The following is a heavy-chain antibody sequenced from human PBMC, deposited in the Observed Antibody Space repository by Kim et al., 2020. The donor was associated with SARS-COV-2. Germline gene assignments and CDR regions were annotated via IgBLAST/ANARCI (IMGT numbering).Heavy chain of an antibody. V-gene: IGHV3-53*01. D-gene: IGHD3-10*01. CDR1: GFSVSTNY. CDR3: ARQIGVSSTYDS. CDR2: LYSGGIT. Sequence: GGSLRLSCAASGFSVSTNYMSWVRQAPGKGLEWVSPLYSGGITYYADSVKGRFTISGDNSKNTLYLQMNSLRGEDTAMYYCARQIGVSSTYDSWGQGTLVTVSS. J-gene: IGHJ4*02.